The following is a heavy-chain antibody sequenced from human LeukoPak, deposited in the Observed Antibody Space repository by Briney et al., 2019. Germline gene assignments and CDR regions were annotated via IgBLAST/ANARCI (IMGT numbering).Heavy chain of an antibody. CDR2: IRQDGSEK. V-gene: IGHV3-7*05. CDR1: GXTFSNYW. Sequence: GGSLRLSCAASGXTFSNYWMSWVRQAPGKGLEWVGNIRQDGSEKNYVDSVRGPFTISRDNAMSSLYLQMNSLRADDTAVYYCARSITIFGVGNFQHWGQGTLVTVSS. J-gene: IGHJ1*01. CDR3: ARSITIFGVGNFQH. D-gene: IGHD3-3*01.